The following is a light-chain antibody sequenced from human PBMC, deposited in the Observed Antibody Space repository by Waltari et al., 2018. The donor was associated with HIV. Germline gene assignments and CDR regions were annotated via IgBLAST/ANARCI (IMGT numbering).Light chain of an antibody. Sequence: QSVLTQPPSVSGAPGQRVTISCTGSSSNIGAGYDVHWYQQRPGTAPKLLIYGNSKRPSGVPDRFAGSKSGTSASLAITGLQAEDEADYYCQSDDSSLSGYVVFGGGTKLTVL. J-gene: IGLJ2*01. CDR1: SSNIGAGYD. CDR3: QSDDSSLSGYVV. CDR2: GNS. V-gene: IGLV1-40*01.